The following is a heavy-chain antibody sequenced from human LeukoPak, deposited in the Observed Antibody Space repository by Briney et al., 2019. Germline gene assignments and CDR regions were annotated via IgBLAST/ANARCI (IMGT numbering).Heavy chain of an antibody. Sequence: GGSLRLSCAASGFTFSSYSMNWVRQAPGKGLEWVANIKQDGSEKYYVDSVKGRFTISRDNAKNSLYLQMNSLRAEDTAVYYCARGALSSSPSNFDYWGQGTLVTVSS. J-gene: IGHJ4*02. D-gene: IGHD6-6*01. CDR1: GFTFSSYS. CDR3: ARGALSSSPSNFDY. CDR2: IKQDGSEK. V-gene: IGHV3-7*01.